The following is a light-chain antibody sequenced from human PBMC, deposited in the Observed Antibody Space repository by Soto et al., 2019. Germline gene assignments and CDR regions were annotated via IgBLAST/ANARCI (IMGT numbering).Light chain of an antibody. Sequence: QSALTQPPSASGSPGQSVTISCTGTSSDVGDYNYVSWYQQHPGKAPKLMIYEVSKRPSGVPDRFSGSKSGNTASLTVSGLQAEDVADYYCSSYAGSNNLVFGGGTKLTVL. V-gene: IGLV2-8*01. CDR2: EVS. CDR1: SSDVGDYNY. J-gene: IGLJ3*02. CDR3: SSYAGSNNLV.